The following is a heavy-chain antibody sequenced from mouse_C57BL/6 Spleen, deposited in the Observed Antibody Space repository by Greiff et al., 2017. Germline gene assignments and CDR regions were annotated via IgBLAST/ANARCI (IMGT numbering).Heavy chain of an antibody. D-gene: IGHD1-1*01. CDR2: IHPNSGST. CDR3: ARSGSSYDAMDY. Sequence: QVQLQQPGAELVKPGASVKLSCKASGYTFTSYWMHWVKQRPGQGLEWIGMIHPNSGSTNYNEKFKSKATLTVDKSSSTAYMQLSSLTSEDSAVYYCARSGSSYDAMDYWGQGTSGTVSS. V-gene: IGHV1-64*01. J-gene: IGHJ4*01. CDR1: GYTFTSYW.